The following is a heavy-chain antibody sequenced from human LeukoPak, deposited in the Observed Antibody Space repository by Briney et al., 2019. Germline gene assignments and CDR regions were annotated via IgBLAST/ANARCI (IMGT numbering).Heavy chain of an antibody. Sequence: ASVKVSCKASGYTFTSYGISWVRQAPGQGREGRGWISAYNGNTNYAQKLQGRVTMTTDTSTSTAYMELRSLRSDDTAVYYCARYCSGGSCYEIHDYWGQGTLVTVSS. CDR1: GYTFTSYG. CDR3: ARYCSGGSCYEIHDY. D-gene: IGHD2-15*01. CDR2: ISAYNGNT. J-gene: IGHJ4*02. V-gene: IGHV1-18*01.